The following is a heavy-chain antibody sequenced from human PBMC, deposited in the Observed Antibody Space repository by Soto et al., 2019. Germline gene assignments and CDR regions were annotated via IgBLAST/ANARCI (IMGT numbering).Heavy chain of an antibody. Sequence: SETLSLTCAVYGGSFSGYYWSWIRQPPGKGLEWIGEINHSGSTNYNPSLKSRVTISVDTSKNQFSLKLSSVTAADTAVYYCARSSNDFWSGYSYGMDVWGQGTTVTVSS. CDR3: ARSSNDFWSGYSYGMDV. CDR2: INHSGST. J-gene: IGHJ6*02. V-gene: IGHV4-34*01. CDR1: GGSFSGYY. D-gene: IGHD3-3*01.